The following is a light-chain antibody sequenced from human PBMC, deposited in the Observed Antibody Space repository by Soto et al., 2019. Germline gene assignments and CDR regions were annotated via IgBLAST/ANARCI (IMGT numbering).Light chain of an antibody. CDR2: DVS. CDR1: SSDVGGYHY. J-gene: IGLJ3*02. CDR3: CSYAGSYTWV. V-gene: IGLV2-11*01. Sequence: QSALTQPRSVSGSPGQSVTISCTGTSSDVGGYHYVSWYQQHTGKAPKLMIYDVSKRPSGVPYRFSGSNSGNTASLTISGLQADDEADYYCCSYAGSYTWVFGGGTKLTVL.